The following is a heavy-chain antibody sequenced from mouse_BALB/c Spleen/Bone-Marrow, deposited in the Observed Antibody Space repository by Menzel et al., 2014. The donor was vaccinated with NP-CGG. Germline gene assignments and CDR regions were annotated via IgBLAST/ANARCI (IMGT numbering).Heavy chain of an antibody. V-gene: IGHV1-54*01. J-gene: IGHJ4*01. CDR1: GYAFTNYL. CDR3: ARVHGDY. CDR2: INPGSGAT. Sequence: VQLQQSGAELVRPGTSVKVSCEASGYAFTNYLIEWVKQRPGQGLEWIGVINPGSGATDYNEKFKGKATLTADKSSSTAYIHLSSLTSDDSAVYFCARVHGDYWGQGTSVTVSS.